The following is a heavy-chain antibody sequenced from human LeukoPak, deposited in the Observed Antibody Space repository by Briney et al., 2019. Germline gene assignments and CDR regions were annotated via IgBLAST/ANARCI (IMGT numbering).Heavy chain of an antibody. CDR2: IYSGGST. Sequence: PGGSLRLSCAASGFTVSSNYMSWVRQAPGKGLEWVSVIYSGGSTYYADSVKGRFTISRDNSKNTLYLQMNTLRAEDTAVYYCASGHYVWVSLNYWGQGTLVTVSS. V-gene: IGHV3-53*01. CDR1: GFTVSSNY. J-gene: IGHJ4*02. CDR3: ASGHYVWVSLNY. D-gene: IGHD3-16*01.